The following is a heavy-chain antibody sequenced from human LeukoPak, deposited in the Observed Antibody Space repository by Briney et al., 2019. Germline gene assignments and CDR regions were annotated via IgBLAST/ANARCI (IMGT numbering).Heavy chain of an antibody. D-gene: IGHD5-24*01. CDR2: FDPEDGET. Sequence: ASVKVSCKVSGYTLTELSMHWLRQAPGKGLEWMGGFDPEDGETIYAQKFQGRVTITEDTSTDTAYMELSSLRSEDTAVYYCATFIRRDGYNYFDYWGQGTPVTVSS. CDR3: ATFIRRDGYNYFDY. V-gene: IGHV1-24*01. J-gene: IGHJ4*02. CDR1: GYTLTELS.